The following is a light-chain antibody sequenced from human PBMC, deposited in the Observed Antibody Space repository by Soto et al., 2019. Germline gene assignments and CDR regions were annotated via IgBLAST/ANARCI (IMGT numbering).Light chain of an antibody. Sequence: QSALTQRPSASGSPGQSVTISCTGTSSDVGGYNYVSWYQQHPGKAPKLMIYDVRKRPSGVPDRFSGSKSGNTASLTVSGLQAEDEADYYCSSYAGSNSYVFGTGTKVTVL. CDR1: SSDVGGYNY. CDR2: DVR. J-gene: IGLJ1*01. CDR3: SSYAGSNSYV. V-gene: IGLV2-8*01.